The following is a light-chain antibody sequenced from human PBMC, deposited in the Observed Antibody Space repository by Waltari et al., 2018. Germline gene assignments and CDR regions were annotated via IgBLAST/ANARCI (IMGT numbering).Light chain of an antibody. Sequence: QSALTQPASVSGSPGQSITISCTGNRSDVGSYNLVSWYQQYPGKAPKLMIYEGSKRPSGVSNRFSGSKSGNTASLTISALQAEDEADYYCCSYAGSSTFYVFGTGTKVTVL. CDR2: EGS. CDR1: RSDVGSYNL. V-gene: IGLV2-23*01. J-gene: IGLJ1*01. CDR3: CSYAGSSTFYV.